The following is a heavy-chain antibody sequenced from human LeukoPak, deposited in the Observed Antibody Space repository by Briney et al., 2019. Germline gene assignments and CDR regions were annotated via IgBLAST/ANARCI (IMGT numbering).Heavy chain of an antibody. CDR3: AKDDAPARWLRSPQLLDH. CDR1: GFTFSSYA. D-gene: IGHD5-12*01. CDR2: ISGSGGST. Sequence: GGSLRLSCAASGFTFSSYAMSWVRQAPGKGLEWVSAISGSGGSTYYADSVEGRFTISRDNSENTLYLQMNSLRAEDTAIYFCAKDDAPARWLRSPQLLDHWGQGTLVTVSS. J-gene: IGHJ4*02. V-gene: IGHV3-23*01.